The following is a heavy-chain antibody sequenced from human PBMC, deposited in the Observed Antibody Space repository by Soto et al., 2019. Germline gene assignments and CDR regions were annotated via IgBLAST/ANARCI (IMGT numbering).Heavy chain of an antibody. CDR2: IIPILGIA. Sequence: ASVKVSCKASGGTFSSYTISWVRQAPGQGLEWMGRIIPILGIANYAQKFQGRVTITADKSTSTAYMELSSLRSEDTAVYYCATQGGYGDYFKYFQHWGQGTLVTVSS. D-gene: IGHD4-17*01. J-gene: IGHJ1*01. CDR1: GGTFSSYT. CDR3: ATQGGYGDYFKYFQH. V-gene: IGHV1-69*02.